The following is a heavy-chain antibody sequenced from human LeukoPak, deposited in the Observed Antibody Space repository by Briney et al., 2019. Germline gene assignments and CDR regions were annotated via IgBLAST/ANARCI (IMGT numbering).Heavy chain of an antibody. CDR3: ARRSLDGFDI. CDR2: IIPIIGTT. J-gene: IGHJ3*02. Sequence: SVKVSCKASGGTFSTYAINWVRQAPGQGLEWMGRIIPIIGTTNYSQKFQGRVTITADKSTSTAYMELSSLKSEDTAVYYCARRSLDGFDIWGQGTMVTVSS. CDR1: GGTFSTYA. V-gene: IGHV1-69*04.